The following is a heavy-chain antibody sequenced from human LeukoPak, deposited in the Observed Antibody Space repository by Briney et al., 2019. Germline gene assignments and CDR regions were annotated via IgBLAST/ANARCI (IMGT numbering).Heavy chain of an antibody. CDR2: IYYSGST. V-gene: IGHV4-39*07. J-gene: IGHJ4*02. CDR1: GGSISSSSYY. D-gene: IGHD1-20*01. CDR3: ARLLNWNDGRGPIRFDY. Sequence: ETLSLTCTVSGGSISSSSYYWGWIRQPPGKGLEWIGSIYYSGSTYYNPSLKSRVTISVDTSKNQFSLKLSSVTAADTAVYYCARLLNWNDGRGPIRFDYWGQGTLVTVSS.